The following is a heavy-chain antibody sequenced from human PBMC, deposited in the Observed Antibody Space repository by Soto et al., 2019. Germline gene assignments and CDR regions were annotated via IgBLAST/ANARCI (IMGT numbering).Heavy chain of an antibody. CDR2: IDAEDGET. D-gene: IGHD6-13*01. CDR1: GYTLIELS. CDR3: ARRDSSWYWFDP. Sequence: ASVKVSCKVSGYTLIELSMHWVRQAPGKGLEWMGGIDAEDGETNYAQKLQGRVTMTTDTSTSTAYMELRSLRSDDTAVYYCARRDSSWYWFDPWGQGTLVTVSS. V-gene: IGHV1-24*01. J-gene: IGHJ5*02.